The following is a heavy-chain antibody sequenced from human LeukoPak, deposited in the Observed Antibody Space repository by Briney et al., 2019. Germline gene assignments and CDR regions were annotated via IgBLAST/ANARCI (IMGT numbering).Heavy chain of an antibody. J-gene: IGHJ4*02. V-gene: IGHV3-48*03. Sequence: GGSLXXSCAASGFTFSSYEMNWVRQAPGKGLEWVSYISLSGSDTYYADSVTGRFTISRDNAKNSLYLKMNSLRDEDTAVYYXXRXXPXXRXRYXXYWGQGTLVTVSS. D-gene: IGHD1-14*01. CDR1: GFTFSSYE. CDR3: XRXXPXXRXRYXXY. CDR2: ISLSGSDT.